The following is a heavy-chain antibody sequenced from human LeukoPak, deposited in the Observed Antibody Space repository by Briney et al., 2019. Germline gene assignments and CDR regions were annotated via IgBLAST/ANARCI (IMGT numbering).Heavy chain of an antibody. D-gene: IGHD4-17*01. CDR2: ISWNNGNI. Sequence: PGRSLRLSCAASGFTFDDYAMQWVRQAPGKGLEWVSSISWNNGNIGYADSVKGRFTISRDNAKNSLYLQMNRLRAEDTAMYYCAKDKESGDYGYYYAMDVWGQGTTVTVSS. CDR1: GFTFDDYA. CDR3: AKDKESGDYGYYYAMDV. J-gene: IGHJ6*02. V-gene: IGHV3-9*01.